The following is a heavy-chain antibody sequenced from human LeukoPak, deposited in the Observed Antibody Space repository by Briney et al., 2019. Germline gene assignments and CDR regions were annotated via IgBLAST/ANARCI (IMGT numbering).Heavy chain of an antibody. CDR2: IYYSGST. D-gene: IGHD1-26*01. Sequence: SETLSLTCTVSGGSISSYYWSWIRQPPGKGLEWIGYIYYSGSTNYNPSLKSRVTISVDTSKNQFSLKLSSVTAADTAVYYCARDSQWELLSLWGQGTLVTVSS. J-gene: IGHJ4*02. CDR3: ARDSQWELLSL. CDR1: GGSISSYY. V-gene: IGHV4-59*01.